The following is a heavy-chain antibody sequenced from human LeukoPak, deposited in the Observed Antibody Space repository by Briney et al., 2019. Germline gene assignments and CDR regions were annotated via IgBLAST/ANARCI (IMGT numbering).Heavy chain of an antibody. J-gene: IGHJ4*02. CDR3: ARALEETIVAAGC. V-gene: IGHV1-8*03. CDR2: INPNNSNT. Sequence: ASVKVSCKASGYTFTSYNINWVRQATGQGLEWMGWINPNNSNTGYAQKFQGRVTLTRDTSISTAYMELSGLTSEDTAVYYCARALEETIVAAGCWGQGTLVTVSS. CDR1: GYTFTSYN. D-gene: IGHD6-13*01.